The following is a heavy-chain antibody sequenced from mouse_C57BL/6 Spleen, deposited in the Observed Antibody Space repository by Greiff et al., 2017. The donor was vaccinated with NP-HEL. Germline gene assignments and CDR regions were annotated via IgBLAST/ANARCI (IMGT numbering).Heavy chain of an antibody. J-gene: IGHJ4*01. CDR1: GYSFTSYY. D-gene: IGHD1-1*01. CDR3: ARGDYGSSFYAMDY. CDR2: IYPGSGNT. Sequence: VQLQQSGPELVKPGASVKISCKASGYSFTSYYIHWVKQRPGQGLEWIGWIYPGSGNTKYNEKFKGKATLTADTSSSTAYMQLSSLTSEDSAVYYCARGDYGSSFYAMDYWGQGTSVTVSS. V-gene: IGHV1-66*01.